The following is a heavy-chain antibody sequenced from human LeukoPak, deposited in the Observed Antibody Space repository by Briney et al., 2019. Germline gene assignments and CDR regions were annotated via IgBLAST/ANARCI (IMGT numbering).Heavy chain of an antibody. Sequence: GASVKVSCKASGYTLTSYFIHWVRQAPGQGLEWMGWNNPKSGGSHYAQKFEGRVTMTRDTSISTAYMELHRLTSDDTAVCYCARFYCSSTDCYGQTNWFDPWGQGTLVTVSS. CDR3: ARFYCSSTDCYGQTNWFDP. D-gene: IGHD2-2*01. CDR2: NNPKSGGS. V-gene: IGHV1-2*02. J-gene: IGHJ5*02. CDR1: GYTLTSYF.